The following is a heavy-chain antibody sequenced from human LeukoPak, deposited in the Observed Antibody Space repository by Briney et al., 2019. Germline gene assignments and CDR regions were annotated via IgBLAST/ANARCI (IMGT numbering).Heavy chain of an antibody. CDR1: GFTFDDYG. D-gene: IGHD2-2*02. CDR2: INWNGGST. CDR3: ARARGYCSSTSCYTGGTYYYYMDV. Sequence: GGSLRLSCAASGFTFDDYGMSWVRQAPGKGLEWVSGINWNGGSTGYADSVKGRFTISRDNAKNSLYLQMNSLRAEDTALYYCARARGYCSSTSCYTGGTYYYYMDVWGKGTTVTVSS. V-gene: IGHV3-20*04. J-gene: IGHJ6*03.